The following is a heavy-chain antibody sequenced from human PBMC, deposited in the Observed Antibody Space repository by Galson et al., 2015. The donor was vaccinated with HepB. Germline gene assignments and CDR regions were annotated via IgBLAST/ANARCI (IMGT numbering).Heavy chain of an antibody. CDR2: ISSNTIYT. D-gene: IGHD4-17*01. J-gene: IGHJ4*02. V-gene: IGHV3-11*06. CDR3: ARVADSDYGDHSHFDS. CDR1: GFSFSDYY. Sequence: SLRLSCAASGFSFSDYYMSWIRQAPGEGLEWLSYISSNTIYTNYADSVKGRFTVSRDNVKNSISLQMNRLSVEDTAIYYCARVADSDYGDHSHFDSWGQGTLVTVSS.